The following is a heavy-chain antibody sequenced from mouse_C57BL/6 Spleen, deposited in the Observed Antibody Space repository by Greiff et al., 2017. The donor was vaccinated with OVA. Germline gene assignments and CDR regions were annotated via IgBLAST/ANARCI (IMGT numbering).Heavy chain of an antibody. D-gene: IGHD2-4*01. CDR1: GYTFTSYW. CDR3: ANDDYDGGFAY. CDR2: IDPNSGGT. V-gene: IGHV1-72*01. J-gene: IGHJ3*01. Sequence: QVQLQQPGAELVKPGASVKLSCKASGYTFTSYWMHWVKQRPGRGLEWIGRIDPNSGGTKYNEKFKSKATLTVDKPSSTAYMPLSSLTSEDSAVYYCANDDYDGGFAYWGQGTLVTVSA.